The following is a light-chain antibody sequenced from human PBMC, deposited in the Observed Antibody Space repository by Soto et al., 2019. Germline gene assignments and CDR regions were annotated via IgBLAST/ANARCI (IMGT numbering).Light chain of an antibody. J-gene: IGLJ2*01. CDR3: AAWDDSLSGPV. CDR2: STD. V-gene: IGLV1-47*01. Sequence: QSVLTQSPSASGTPGQRVTVSCSGSSSNIGTNYVYWYQQLPGTAPKVLIYSTDKRPSGVPDRFSGSKSGTSAPLAISGLRSEDAADYYCAAWDDSLSGPVFGGGTKVTVL. CDR1: SSNIGTNY.